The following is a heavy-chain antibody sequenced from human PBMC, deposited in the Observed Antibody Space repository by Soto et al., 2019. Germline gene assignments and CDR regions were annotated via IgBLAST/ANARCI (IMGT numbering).Heavy chain of an antibody. CDR2: IDPSDSYT. D-gene: IGHD6-6*01. Sequence: PGESLKISCKGSGYSFTSYWISWGRQLPGKGLEWMGRIDPSDSYTNYSPSFQGHVTISADKSISTAYLQWSSLKASDTAMYYCASVEYSSSWDYWGQGTLVTVSS. V-gene: IGHV5-10-1*01. CDR1: GYSFTSYW. CDR3: ASVEYSSSWDY. J-gene: IGHJ4*02.